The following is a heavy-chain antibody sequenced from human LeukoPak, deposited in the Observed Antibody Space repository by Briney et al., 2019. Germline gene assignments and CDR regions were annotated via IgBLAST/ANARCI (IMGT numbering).Heavy chain of an antibody. Sequence: ASVKVSCKASGYTFTSYDINWVRQATGQGLEWMGWMNPNSGNTGYAQKFQGRVTMTRNTSISTAYMGLSSLRSEDTAVYYCARLSSGSYYYYMDVWGKGTTVTISS. D-gene: IGHD6-19*01. CDR3: ARLSSGSYYYYMDV. J-gene: IGHJ6*03. CDR2: MNPNSGNT. V-gene: IGHV1-8*01. CDR1: GYTFTSYD.